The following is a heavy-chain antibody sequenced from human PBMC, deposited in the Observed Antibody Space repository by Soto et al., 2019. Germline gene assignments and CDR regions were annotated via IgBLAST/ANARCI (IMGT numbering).Heavy chain of an antibody. V-gene: IGHV4-59*01. D-gene: IGHD6-25*01. Sequence: PQETLCLTCTVSGGSISSDYWSWIRQPPGKGLEWIGYIYYSGSTNYNPSLKSRVTISVDTSKNQFSLKLSSVTAAATAVYYCGESDGGGCAYFHHRARGPVVRVSS. CDR3: GESDGGGCAYFHH. CDR2: IYYSGST. J-gene: IGHJ1*01. CDR1: GGSISSDY.